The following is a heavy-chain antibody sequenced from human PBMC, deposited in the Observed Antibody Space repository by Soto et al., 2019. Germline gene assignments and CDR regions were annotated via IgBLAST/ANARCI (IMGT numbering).Heavy chain of an antibody. Sequence: GGSLRLACAASGFTFSDYFMSWIRQAPGKGRGWISYISSSGATMYYADSVQGRFTISRDNAQNSLSLQMSTLRAEDTAVYYWARARMLRDIRVSVTYFDCWGHGTLVTVSS. J-gene: IGHJ4*01. V-gene: IGHV3-11*01. CDR2: ISSSGATM. CDR1: GFTFSDYF. CDR3: ARARMLRDIRVSVTYFDC. D-gene: IGHD3-16*01.